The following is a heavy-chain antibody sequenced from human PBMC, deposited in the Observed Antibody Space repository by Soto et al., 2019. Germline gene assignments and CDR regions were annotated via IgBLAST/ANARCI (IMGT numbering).Heavy chain of an antibody. Sequence: PGGSLRLSCAASGFTFSSYGMHWVRQAPGKGLEWVAVISYDGSNKYYADSVKGRFTISRDNSKNTLYLQMNSLRAEDTAVYYCANGIAALDYWGQGTLVTVSS. D-gene: IGHD6-6*01. CDR2: ISYDGSNK. V-gene: IGHV3-30*18. CDR3: ANGIAALDY. J-gene: IGHJ4*02. CDR1: GFTFSSYG.